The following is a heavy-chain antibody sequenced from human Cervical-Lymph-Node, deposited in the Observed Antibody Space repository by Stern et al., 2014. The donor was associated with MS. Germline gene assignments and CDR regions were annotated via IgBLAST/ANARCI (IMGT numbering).Heavy chain of an antibody. CDR1: GFSFSSYA. V-gene: IGHV3-23*04. J-gene: IGHJ4*02. Sequence: EVQLVESGGGLVQPGGSLRLSCVASGFSFSSYAMSWVRQAAGKGPEWVSVRSGSGDRTYYADFAKGRFTISRDNSKNTLYLQMNSLRAEDTAVYYCARGLWFENFDNWGQGALVIVSS. CDR3: ARGLWFENFDN. D-gene: IGHD3-10*01. CDR2: RSGSGDRT.